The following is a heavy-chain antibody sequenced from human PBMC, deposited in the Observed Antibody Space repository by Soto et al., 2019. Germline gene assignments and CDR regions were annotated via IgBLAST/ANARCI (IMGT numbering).Heavy chain of an antibody. Sequence: QVQLQESGPGLVKPSETLSLTCTVSGGSVSSGSYYWSWIRQPPGKGLEWIGYIYYSGSTNYNPSLKSRVTLSVDTSKNQFSLKLSSVTAADTAVYYCARDPDYYDSSGQWAFDIWGQGTMVTVSS. J-gene: IGHJ3*02. V-gene: IGHV4-61*01. CDR2: IYYSGST. D-gene: IGHD3-22*01. CDR3: ARDPDYYDSSGQWAFDI. CDR1: GGSVSSGSYY.